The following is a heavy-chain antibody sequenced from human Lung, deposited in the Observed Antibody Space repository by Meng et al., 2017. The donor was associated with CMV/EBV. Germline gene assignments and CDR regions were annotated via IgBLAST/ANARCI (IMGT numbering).Heavy chain of an antibody. CDR1: GYTLTNYG. V-gene: IGHV1-18*01. J-gene: IGHJ5*02. CDR2: ISAYDGDR. CDR3: ARDLEYCGSSSCYEDCFDP. Sequence: SXXVSXXASGYTLTNYGVSWVRQAPGQGLEWMGWISAYDGDRNYARKFQGRVTMTTDTSTSTAYMELRSLRSDDTAVYYCARDLEYCGSSSCYEDCFDPWXQGTLVTVSS. D-gene: IGHD2-2*01.